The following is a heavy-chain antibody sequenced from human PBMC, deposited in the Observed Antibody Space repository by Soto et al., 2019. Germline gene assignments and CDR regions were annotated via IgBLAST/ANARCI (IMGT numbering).Heavy chain of an antibody. CDR1: GASITSGGSY. V-gene: IGHV4-31*04. CDR2: IYYSGST. D-gene: IGHD3-16*01. Sequence: QVRLQESGPGPVKPSQTLSLSCTVSGASITSGGSYWTWIRQQPGKGLEWLGYIYYSGSTKYNPSLESRVNMSLDTSKTLFSLRLNSVTAADTAVYYCVTNRGDYDGSFFAHWGQGTLVTVSS. CDR3: VTNRGDYDGSFFAH. J-gene: IGHJ4*02.